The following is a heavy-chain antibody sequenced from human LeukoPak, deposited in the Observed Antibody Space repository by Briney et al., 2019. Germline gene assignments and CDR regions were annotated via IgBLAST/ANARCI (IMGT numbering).Heavy chain of an antibody. V-gene: IGHV1-2*02. CDR3: ARAVLLGTDFDY. D-gene: IGHD5-18*01. CDR1: GYTFTSYG. Sequence: ASVKVSRKASGYTFTSYGISWVRQAPGQGLEWMGWINPNSGGTNYAQKFQGRVTMTRDTSISTAYMELSRLRSDDTAVYYCARAVLLGTDFDYWGQGTLVTISS. CDR2: INPNSGGT. J-gene: IGHJ4*02.